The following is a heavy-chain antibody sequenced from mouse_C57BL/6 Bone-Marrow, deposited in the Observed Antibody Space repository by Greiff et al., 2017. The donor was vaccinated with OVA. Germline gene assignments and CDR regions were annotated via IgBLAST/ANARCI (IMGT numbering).Heavy chain of an antibody. D-gene: IGHD1-1*01. J-gene: IGHJ2*01. Sequence: QVQLQQSGAELVRPGASVTLSCKASGYTFTDYEMHWVKQTPVHGLEWVGAIDPETGGTAYNQKFTGKAILTADKSSSTAYLELRSLTSEDSAVYCYTPTVEPYLDYWGQGTTLTVSS. CDR1: GYTFTDYE. CDR2: IDPETGGT. CDR3: TPTVEPYLDY. V-gene: IGHV1-15*01.